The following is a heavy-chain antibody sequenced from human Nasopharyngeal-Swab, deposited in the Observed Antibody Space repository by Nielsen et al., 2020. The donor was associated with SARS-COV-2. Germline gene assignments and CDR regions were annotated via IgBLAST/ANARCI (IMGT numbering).Heavy chain of an antibody. Sequence: GESLKISCAASGFTFSSYGMHWVRQAPGKGLEWVAVISYDGSNKYYADSVKGRFTISRDNSKNTLYLQMNSLRAEDTAVYYCAKGPYYYYYMDVRGKGTTVTVSS. CDR2: ISYDGSNK. V-gene: IGHV3-30*18. CDR1: GFTFSSYG. J-gene: IGHJ6*03. CDR3: AKGPYYYYYMDV.